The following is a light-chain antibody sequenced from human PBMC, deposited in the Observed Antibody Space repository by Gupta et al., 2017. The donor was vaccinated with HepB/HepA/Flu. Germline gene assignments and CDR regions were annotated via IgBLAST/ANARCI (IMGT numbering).Light chain of an antibody. Sequence: IVLIPSPATLSLSPGEIATLSCRASQGVHKYLAWYQQKPGQPPRLLIYDASMRATGLPARFSGSGSGAEFTLIISSREPEDFAVYYCQYRSIWPVTFGGGTKVEIK. V-gene: IGKV3-11*01. CDR1: QGVHKY. CDR3: QYRSIWPVT. CDR2: DAS. J-gene: IGKJ4*01.